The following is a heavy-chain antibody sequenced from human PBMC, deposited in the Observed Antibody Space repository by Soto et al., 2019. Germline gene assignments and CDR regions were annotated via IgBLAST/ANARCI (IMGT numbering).Heavy chain of an antibody. D-gene: IGHD3-10*01. CDR1: GFTFSSYG. Sequence: SGGSLRLSCAASGFTFSSYGMHWVRQAPGKGLEWVAVISYDGSNKYYADSVKGRFTISRDNSKNTLYLQMNSLRAEDTAVYYCAKERYTMVRGVIIPIDYWGQGT. V-gene: IGHV3-30*18. CDR3: AKERYTMVRGVIIPIDY. CDR2: ISYDGSNK. J-gene: IGHJ4*02.